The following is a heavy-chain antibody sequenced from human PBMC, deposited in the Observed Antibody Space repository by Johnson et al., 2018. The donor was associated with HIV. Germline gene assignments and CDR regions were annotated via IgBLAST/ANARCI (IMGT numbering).Heavy chain of an antibody. CDR3: ARGFEDTAMGDDAFDI. J-gene: IGHJ3*02. Sequence: VRQAPGKGLEWVSAISGSGGSTYYADSVKGRFTISRDNSKNTLYLQMNSLRAEDTAVYYCARGFEDTAMGDDAFDIWGQGTMVTVSS. CDR2: ISGSGGST. V-gene: IGHV3-23*01. D-gene: IGHD5-18*01.